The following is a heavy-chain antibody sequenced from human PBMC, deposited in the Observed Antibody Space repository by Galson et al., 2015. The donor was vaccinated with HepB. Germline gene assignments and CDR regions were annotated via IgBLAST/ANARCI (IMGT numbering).Heavy chain of an antibody. J-gene: IGHJ6*02. Sequence: SLRLSCAASGFSFSSYGMRWVRQAPGKGLEWVAVIWYDGSNKDYADSVKGRFTISRDNSKNTLYLQMNSLRAEDTAVCYCARAGTGLYGMDVWGQGTTVTVSS. V-gene: IGHV3-33*01. CDR2: IWYDGSNK. CDR1: GFSFSSYG. CDR3: ARAGTGLYGMDV. D-gene: IGHD3-10*01.